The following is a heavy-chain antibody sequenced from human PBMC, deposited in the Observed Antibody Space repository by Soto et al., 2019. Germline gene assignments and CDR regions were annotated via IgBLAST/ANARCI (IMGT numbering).Heavy chain of an antibody. J-gene: IGHJ4*02. CDR3: TTSFDPFYSIRGVTH. Sequence: GGSLRLSCAASGFTFSNAWMSWVRQAPGKGLEWVGRIKSKTDGGTTDYAAPVKGRFTISRDDSKNTLYLQMNSLKTEDTAVYYCTTSFDPFYSIRGVTHWGQGTLVTVSS. V-gene: IGHV3-15*01. CDR1: GFTFSNAW. D-gene: IGHD3-10*01. CDR2: IKSKTDGGTT.